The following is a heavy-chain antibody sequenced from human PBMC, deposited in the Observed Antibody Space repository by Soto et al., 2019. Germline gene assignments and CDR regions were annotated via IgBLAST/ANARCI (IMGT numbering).Heavy chain of an antibody. Sequence: PSETLSLTCTVSGGSISNYYWSWIRQPPGKGLEWIGYIYYSGSTNYNPSLKSRVTISVDTSKNQFSLKLSSVTAADTAVYYCARLGGYYQSIAPWGQGTLVTVSS. V-gene: IGHV4-59*08. CDR1: GGSISNYY. CDR2: IYYSGST. J-gene: IGHJ5*02. CDR3: ARLGGYYQSIAP. D-gene: IGHD3-22*01.